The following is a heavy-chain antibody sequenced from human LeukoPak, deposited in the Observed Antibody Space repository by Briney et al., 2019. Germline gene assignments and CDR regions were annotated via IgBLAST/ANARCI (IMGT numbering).Heavy chain of an antibody. D-gene: IGHD6-13*01. CDR3: ARDIEAAGLFLDY. CDR1: GFTFSSYE. Sequence: GGSLRLSCAASGFTFSSYEMNWVRQAPGEGLEWVSYISSSGSTIYYADPVKGRFTIYRDNAKNSLYLQMNSLRAEDTAVYYCARDIEAAGLFLDYWGQGTLVTVSS. J-gene: IGHJ4*02. CDR2: ISSSGSTI. V-gene: IGHV3-48*03.